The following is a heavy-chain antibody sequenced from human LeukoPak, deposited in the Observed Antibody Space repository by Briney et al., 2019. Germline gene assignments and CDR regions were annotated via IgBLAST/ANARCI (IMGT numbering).Heavy chain of an antibody. D-gene: IGHD1-1*01. V-gene: IGHV1-18*01. CDR2: ISTYNRDT. CDR1: GYTFTSYG. Sequence: ASVKVSCKASGYTFTSYGVSWARQAPGQGLEWMGWISTYNRDTDYAQKVQGRVTMTTDTSTRTAYMELRSLRSDDTAVYYCARGYNRGYFDYWGQGTLVTVSS. CDR3: ARGYNRGYFDY. J-gene: IGHJ4*02.